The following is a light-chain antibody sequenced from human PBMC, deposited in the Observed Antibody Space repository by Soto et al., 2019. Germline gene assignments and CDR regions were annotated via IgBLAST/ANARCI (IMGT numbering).Light chain of an antibody. J-gene: IGKJ4*01. CDR2: AAS. CDR1: QGISNY. Sequence: DIQLTQSTSFLSASVGDRENITCRASQGISNYLAWYQQKPGKDPKILIYAASTLQRGVSSMFSGSGSGTEFTLTISILLPEDFATYYFQQLNSYPLTFGGGTNVDIK. CDR3: QQLNSYPLT. V-gene: IGKV1-9*01.